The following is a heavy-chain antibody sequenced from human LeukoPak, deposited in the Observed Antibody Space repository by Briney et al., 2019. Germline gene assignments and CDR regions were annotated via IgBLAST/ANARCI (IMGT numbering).Heavy chain of an antibody. CDR2: IYTSGST. D-gene: IGHD6-13*01. CDR1: GGSISSYY. Sequence: SETLSLTCTVSGGSISSYYWSWIRQPAGKGLEWIGRIYTSGSTNYNPSLKSRVTMSVDTSKNQFSLKLSSVTAVDAAVYYCARDASIAAAGDNWFDPWGQGTLVTVSS. CDR3: ARDASIAAAGDNWFDP. J-gene: IGHJ5*02. V-gene: IGHV4-4*07.